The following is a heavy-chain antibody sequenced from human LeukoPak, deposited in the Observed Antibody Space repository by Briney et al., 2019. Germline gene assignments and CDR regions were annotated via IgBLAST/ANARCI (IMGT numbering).Heavy chain of an antibody. CDR2: MNPNSGNT. J-gene: IGHJ5*02. CDR1: GYTFTSYD. Sequence: ASVKVSCKASGYTFTSYDINWVRQVTGQGLEWMGRMNPNSGNTGYAQKFQGRVTMTRNTSISTAYMELSSLRSEDTAVYYCARVEKRAMVRGVSCRWFDPWGQGTLVTVSS. V-gene: IGHV1-8*01. CDR3: ARVEKRAMVRGVSCRWFDP. D-gene: IGHD3-10*01.